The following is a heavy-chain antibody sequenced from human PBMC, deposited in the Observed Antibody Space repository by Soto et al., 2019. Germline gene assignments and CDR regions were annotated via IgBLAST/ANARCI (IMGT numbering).Heavy chain of an antibody. CDR2: ISYDGSNK. Sequence: QVQLVESGGGVVQPGRSLRLSCAASGFTFSSYGMHWVRQAPGKGLEWVAVISYDGSNKYYADSVKGRFTISRDNPKNTLYLQMNSLRAEDTAVYYCAKGEVAYCGGDCYSPFDYWGQGTLVTVSS. V-gene: IGHV3-30*18. CDR1: GFTFSSYG. D-gene: IGHD2-21*02. J-gene: IGHJ4*02. CDR3: AKGEVAYCGGDCYSPFDY.